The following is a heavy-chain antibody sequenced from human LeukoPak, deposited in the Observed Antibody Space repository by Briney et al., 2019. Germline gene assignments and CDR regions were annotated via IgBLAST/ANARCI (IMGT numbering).Heavy chain of an antibody. CDR3: ARLTHPPYCGGDCSRGG. D-gene: IGHD2-21*01. CDR2: IYHSGST. CDR1: GGSISSGGYY. V-gene: IGHV4-30-2*01. Sequence: SETLSLTCTVSGGSISSGGYYWSWIRQPPGKGLEWIGYIYHSGSTYYNPSLKSRVTTSVDTSKNQFSLKLSSVTAADTAVYYCARLTHPPYCGGDCSRGGWGQGTLVTVSS. J-gene: IGHJ4*02.